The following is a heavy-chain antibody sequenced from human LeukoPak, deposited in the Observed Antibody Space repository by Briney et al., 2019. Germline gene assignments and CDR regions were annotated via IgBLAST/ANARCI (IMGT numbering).Heavy chain of an antibody. CDR3: AREEEYSSSSVGYYYYGMDV. Sequence: GGSLRLSCAASGFTFSSYGMHWVRQAPGKGLEWVAVIWYDGSNKYYADSVKGRFTNSRDNSKNTLYLQMNSLRAEDTAVYYCAREEEYSSSSVGYYYYGMDVWGQGTTVTVSS. V-gene: IGHV3-33*08. J-gene: IGHJ6*02. D-gene: IGHD6-6*01. CDR2: IWYDGSNK. CDR1: GFTFSSYG.